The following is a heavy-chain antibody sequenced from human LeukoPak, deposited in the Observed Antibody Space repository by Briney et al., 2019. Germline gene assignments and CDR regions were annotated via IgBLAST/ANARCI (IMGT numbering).Heavy chain of an antibody. D-gene: IGHD3-16*02. V-gene: IGHV4-59*01. CDR2: IYYSGST. J-gene: IGHJ4*02. CDR1: GGSISSYY. Sequence: SETLSLTCTVSGGSISSYYWSWIRQPPGKGLEWIGYIYYSGSTNYNPSLKSRVTISVDTSKNQFSLKLSSVTAADTAVYYCARVGFDYVWGDYRQGYFDCWGQGTLVTVSS. CDR3: ARVGFDYVWGDYRQGYFDC.